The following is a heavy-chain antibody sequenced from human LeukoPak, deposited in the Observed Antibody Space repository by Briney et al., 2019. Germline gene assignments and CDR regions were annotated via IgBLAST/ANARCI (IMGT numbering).Heavy chain of an antibody. D-gene: IGHD4-11*01. CDR2: IVVGSGNT. V-gene: IGHV1-58*02. CDR1: GFTITSSA. Sequence: GTSVKVSCKASGFTITSSAMQWVRQARGQRLEWIGWIVVGSGNTNYAQKFQERVTITRDMSTSTAYMELSSLRSEDTAVYYCAAVGYRLQYYFDYWGQGTLVTVSS. CDR3: AAVGYRLQYYFDY. J-gene: IGHJ4*02.